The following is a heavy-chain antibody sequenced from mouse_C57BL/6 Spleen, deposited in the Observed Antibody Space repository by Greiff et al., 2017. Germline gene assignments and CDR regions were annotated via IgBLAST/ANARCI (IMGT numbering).Heavy chain of an antibody. J-gene: IGHJ2*01. CDR3: ARYDYDEYYFDY. V-gene: IGHV1-26*01. CDR2: INPNNGGT. D-gene: IGHD2-4*01. CDR1: GYTFTDYY. Sequence: VQLQQSGPELVKPGASVKISCKASGYTFTDYYMNWVKQSHGKSLEWIGDINPNNGGTSYNQKFKGKATLTVDKSSSTAYMELRSLTSEDSAVYYCARYDYDEYYFDYWGQGTTLTVSA.